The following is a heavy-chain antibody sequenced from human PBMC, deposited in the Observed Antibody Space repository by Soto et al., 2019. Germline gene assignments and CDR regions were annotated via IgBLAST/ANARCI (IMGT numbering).Heavy chain of an antibody. Sequence: EVQLVESGGGLVQPGGSLRLSCAASGFTFSDYYMDWVRQAAGKGLEWVGRTRNKANRYTTEYAASVRGRFTISRDDSKSSLYLQMNSLTTEDTAVYYCTRSSGSYRYFDLWGRGTLVTVSS. J-gene: IGHJ2*01. CDR2: TRNKANRYTT. CDR1: GFTFSDYY. D-gene: IGHD1-26*01. CDR3: TRSSGSYRYFDL. V-gene: IGHV3-72*01.